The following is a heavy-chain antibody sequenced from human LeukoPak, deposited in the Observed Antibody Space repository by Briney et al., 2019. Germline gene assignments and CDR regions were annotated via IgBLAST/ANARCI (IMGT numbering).Heavy chain of an antibody. CDR1: GGSISSGAYY. CDR2: IYYSGST. V-gene: IGHV4-31*03. J-gene: IGHJ4*02. Sequence: PSETLSLTCTVSGGSISSGAYYWNWIRHYPGKGLEWIGYIYYSGSTYYNPSLKSRVSISAGTSKKQFSLKLSSVTAADAAVYYCARSLYDTRGYYYVGYWGQGTVVTVSS. CDR3: ARSLYDTRGYYYVGY. D-gene: IGHD3-22*01.